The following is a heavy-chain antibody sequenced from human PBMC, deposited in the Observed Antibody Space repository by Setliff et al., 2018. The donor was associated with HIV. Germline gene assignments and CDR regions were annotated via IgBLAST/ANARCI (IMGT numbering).Heavy chain of an antibody. J-gene: IGHJ5*02. Sequence: SETLSLTCTISGDSISSHYWSWIRQPPGKGLEWIGYVFHSGSTDYNPSLKSRVTISVDTSKNQFSLKLTSVTAADTAVYYCARQSITIFGVVISGFDPWGQGTLVTVSS. CDR2: VFHSGST. CDR3: ARQSITIFGVVISGFDP. CDR1: GDSISSHY. V-gene: IGHV4-59*11. D-gene: IGHD3-3*01.